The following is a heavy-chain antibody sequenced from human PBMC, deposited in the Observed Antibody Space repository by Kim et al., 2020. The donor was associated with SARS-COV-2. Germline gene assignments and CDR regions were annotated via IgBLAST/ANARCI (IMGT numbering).Heavy chain of an antibody. Sequence: NKSYAHSVKGRFTISRDNSKHTLYLQMNSLRAEDTAVYYCARVGYSYLDYWGQGTLVTVSS. J-gene: IGHJ4*02. D-gene: IGHD5-18*01. V-gene: IGHV3-33*01. CDR3: ARVGYSYLDY. CDR2: NK.